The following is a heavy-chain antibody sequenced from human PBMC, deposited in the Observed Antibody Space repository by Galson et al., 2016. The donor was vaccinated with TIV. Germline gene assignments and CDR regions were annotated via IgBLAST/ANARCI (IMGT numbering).Heavy chain of an antibody. D-gene: IGHD5-24*01. V-gene: IGHV4-59*01. J-gene: IGHJ5*02. Sequence: SETLSLTCSVSGGSISSYFWTWIRQPPGEGLEWIGYIYSSGTTSYNPSLKSRVTLSLDTSKSQLSLSLKSVTAADTAVYYCARVDGYNSGPLSSWGQGTLVTVSS. CDR2: IYSSGTT. CDR1: GGSISSYF. CDR3: ARVDGYNSGPLSS.